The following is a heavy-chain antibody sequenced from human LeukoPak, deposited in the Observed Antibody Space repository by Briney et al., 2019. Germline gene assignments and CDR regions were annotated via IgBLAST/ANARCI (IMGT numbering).Heavy chain of an antibody. CDR1: GFTFSDYY. J-gene: IGHJ5*02. Sequence: GGSLRLSCAASGFTFSDYYMSWIRQAPGKGLEWVSYISSSGSTTHYADSVKGRFTVSRDNAKKSLYLQMNSLRAEDTAVYYCAGERGDSGYDYPTNNWFDPWGQGTLVTVSS. D-gene: IGHD5-12*01. CDR3: AGERGDSGYDYPTNNWFDP. CDR2: ISSSGSTT. V-gene: IGHV3-11*04.